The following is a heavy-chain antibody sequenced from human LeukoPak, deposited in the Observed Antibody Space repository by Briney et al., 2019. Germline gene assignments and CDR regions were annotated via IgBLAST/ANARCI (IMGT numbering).Heavy chain of an antibody. CDR2: VSGTGGST. J-gene: IGHJ4*02. CDR1: GFTFSTYA. CDR3: AKEGTVTTFSGLGFDY. D-gene: IGHD4-17*01. V-gene: IGHV3-23*01. Sequence: GGSLRLSCAASGFTFSTYAMSWVRQAPGKGLEWVSDVSGTGGSTYYADSVKGRFTISRDNSGNTLYLQMNSLRAEDTAVYYCAKEGTVTTFSGLGFDYWGQGTLVTVSS.